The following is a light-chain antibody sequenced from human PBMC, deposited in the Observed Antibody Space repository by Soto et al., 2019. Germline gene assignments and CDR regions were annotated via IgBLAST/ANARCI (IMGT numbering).Light chain of an antibody. CDR2: RAS. CDR3: QQYQTYWT. V-gene: IGKV1-5*03. Sequence: TQSPGTLSLSPGERATLTCRASQSISSWLAWYQQKPGKAPKLLIYRASILESGVPSRFSGSGFGTEFTLTISNLQPDDFATYHCQQYQTYWTFGQGTKVDIK. CDR1: QSISSW. J-gene: IGKJ1*01.